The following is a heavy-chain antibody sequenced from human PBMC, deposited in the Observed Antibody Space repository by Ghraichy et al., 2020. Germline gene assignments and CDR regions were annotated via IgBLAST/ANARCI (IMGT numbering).Heavy chain of an antibody. CDR2: ISSSSSYI. D-gene: IGHD1-26*01. CDR1: GFTFSSYS. V-gene: IGHV3-21*01. CDR3: ARVVRNGGSYNIGDAFDI. Sequence: GGSLRLSCAASGFTFSSYSMNWVRQAPGKGLEWVSSISSSSSYIYYADSVKGRFTISRDNAKNSLYLQMNSLRAEDTAVYYCARVVRNGGSYNIGDAFDIWGQGTMVTVSS. J-gene: IGHJ3*02.